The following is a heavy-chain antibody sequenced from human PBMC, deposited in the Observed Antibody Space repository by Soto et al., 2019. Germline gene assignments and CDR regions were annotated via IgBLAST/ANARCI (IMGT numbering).Heavy chain of an antibody. J-gene: IGHJ3*02. Sequence: FAAALVNQTQTLTLACTFSGFSLSYRGMCVSWIRQPPGKALEWLALIDWEDDKYYSTSLKTRLTISKDTSKNQVVLTMTSMDPEDTATYYCARMYYFGSSSRLDAFGIWGQPTMGTVSS. D-gene: IGHD3-22*01. V-gene: IGHV2-70*01. CDR3: ARMYYFGSSSRLDAFGI. CDR2: IDWEDDK. CDR1: GFSLSYRGMC.